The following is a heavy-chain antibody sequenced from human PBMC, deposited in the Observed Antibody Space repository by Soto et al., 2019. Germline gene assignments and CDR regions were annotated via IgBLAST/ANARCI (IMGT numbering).Heavy chain of an antibody. J-gene: IGHJ6*02. D-gene: IGHD6-6*01. CDR1: GGSISSGGYY. CDR3: ARFRGSSSALHYYYYGMDV. CDR2: IYYSGST. Sequence: SETLSLTCTVSGGSISSGGYYWSWIRQHPGKGLEWIGYIYYSGSTYYNPSLKSRVTISVDTSKNQFSLKLSSVTAADTAVYYCARFRGSSSALHYYYYGMDVWGQGTTVTVSS. V-gene: IGHV4-31*03.